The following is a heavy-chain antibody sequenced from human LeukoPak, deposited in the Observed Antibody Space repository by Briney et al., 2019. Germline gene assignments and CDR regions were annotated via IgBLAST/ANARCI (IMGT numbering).Heavy chain of an antibody. CDR1: GYTFTASY. Sequence: WASVTVSCKASGYTFTASYIHWVRQAPGQGLEWMGWINPNSGGTNYPQKFQGRVTMTRDTSITTAYMELSSLRSDDTAVYYCARDSRYSTNWYDYWGQGTLVTVSS. J-gene: IGHJ5*01. CDR2: INPNSGGT. D-gene: IGHD6-13*01. V-gene: IGHV1-2*02. CDR3: ARDSRYSTNWYDY.